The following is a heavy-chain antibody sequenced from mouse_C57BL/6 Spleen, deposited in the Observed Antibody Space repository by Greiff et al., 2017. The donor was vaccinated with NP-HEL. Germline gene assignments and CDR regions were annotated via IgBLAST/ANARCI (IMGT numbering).Heavy chain of an antibody. CDR2: IYPGDGDT. V-gene: IGHV1-82*01. CDR3: ARSPTVVATDWYFDV. D-gene: IGHD1-1*01. Sequence: QVQLKQSGPELVKPGASVKISCKASGYAFSSSWMNWVKQRPGKGLEWIGRIYPGDGDTNYNGKFKGKATLTADKSSSTAYMQLSSLTSEDSAVYFCARSPTVVATDWYFDVWGTGTTVTVSS. J-gene: IGHJ1*03. CDR1: GYAFSSSW.